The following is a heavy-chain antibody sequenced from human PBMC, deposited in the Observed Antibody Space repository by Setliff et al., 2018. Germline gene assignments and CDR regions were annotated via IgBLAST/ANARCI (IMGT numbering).Heavy chain of an antibody. J-gene: IGHJ4*02. D-gene: IGHD5-18*01. CDR3: SRDFGPPPTAMGPPDDY. Sequence: PSETLSLTCTVSGGSISSYYWSWIRQPPGKGLEWIGYIYYSGNTNYNPSLKSRVTIPVDTSKNQFSLKLSSVNAADTAVYYCSRDFGPPPTAMGPPDDYWGQGTLVTVSS. CDR2: IYYSGNT. V-gene: IGHV4-59*01. CDR1: GGSISSYY.